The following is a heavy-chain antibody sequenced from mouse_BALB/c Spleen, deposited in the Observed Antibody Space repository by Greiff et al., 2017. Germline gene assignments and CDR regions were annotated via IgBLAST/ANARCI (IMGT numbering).Heavy chain of an antibody. CDR3: AREYGNYEGAMDY. CDR1: GYTFTDYA. J-gene: IGHJ4*01. V-gene: IGHV1S137*01. D-gene: IGHD2-10*02. CDR2: ISTYYGDA. Sequence: VQLVESGAELVRPGVSVKISCKGSGYTFTDYAMHWVKQSHAKSLEWIGVISTYYGDASYNQKFKGKATMTVDKSSSTAYMELARLTSEDSAIYYCAREYGNYEGAMDYWGQGTSVTVSS.